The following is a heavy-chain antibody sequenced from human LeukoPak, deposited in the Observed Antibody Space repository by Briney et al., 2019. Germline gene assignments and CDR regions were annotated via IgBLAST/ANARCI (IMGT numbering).Heavy chain of an antibody. V-gene: IGHV4-38-2*01. Sequence: SETLSLTCAVSGYSINSAYYWGWIRQPPGKGLEWIGSIYHSGSTYYNPSLKSRVTISVDTSKNQFSLKLSSVTAADTAVYYCARASRGGSYYYYYMDVWGKGTTVTVSS. CDR1: GYSINSAYY. J-gene: IGHJ6*03. CDR3: ARASRGGSYYYYYMDV. D-gene: IGHD1-26*01. CDR2: IYHSGST.